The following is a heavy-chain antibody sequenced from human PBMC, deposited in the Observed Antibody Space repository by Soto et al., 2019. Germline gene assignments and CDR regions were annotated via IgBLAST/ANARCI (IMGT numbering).Heavy chain of an antibody. CDR2: TYYRSKWYN. CDR3: TRSIYYYCLYG. Sequence: SQTLSLTCAISGDSVSSNSAAWNWIRQSPSRGLEWLGRTYYRSKWYNDYAVSVKSRIAINPDTYKNQYTLQLNSVTPKDKAESYCTRSIYYYCLYGWGKECTFTVCS. J-gene: IGHJ6*03. V-gene: IGHV6-1*01. D-gene: IGHD6-6*01. CDR1: GDSVSSNSAA.